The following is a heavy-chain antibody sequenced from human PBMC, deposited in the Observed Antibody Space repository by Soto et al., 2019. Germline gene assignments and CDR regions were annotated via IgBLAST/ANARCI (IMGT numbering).Heavy chain of an antibody. J-gene: IGHJ5*02. V-gene: IGHV4-34*01. CDR2: INHSGST. CDR3: ERGRGYCTNGVCYTARRGTPNSNWFDP. Sequence: ETLSLTCAVCGGSFSGYYWSWIRQPPGKGLEWIGEINHSGSTNYNPSLKSRVTISVDTSKNQFSLKLSSVTAADTAVYYCERGRGYCTNGVCYTARRGTPNSNWFDPWGQGTMITVSS. CDR1: GGSFSGYY. D-gene: IGHD2-8*01.